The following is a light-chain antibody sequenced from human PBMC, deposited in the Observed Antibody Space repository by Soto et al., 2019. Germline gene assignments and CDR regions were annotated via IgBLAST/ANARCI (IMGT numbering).Light chain of an antibody. CDR3: QQYGTSPWT. V-gene: IGKV3D-20*01. CDR1: QSVTSSS. CDR2: GAS. J-gene: IGKJ1*01. Sequence: PGERATLSCGASQSVTSSSLAWYQQKPGLAPRLLVYGASSRATGIPDRFGGSGSGTGFTLTISRLEPEDFAVYYCQQYGTSPWTFGQGTKVDIK.